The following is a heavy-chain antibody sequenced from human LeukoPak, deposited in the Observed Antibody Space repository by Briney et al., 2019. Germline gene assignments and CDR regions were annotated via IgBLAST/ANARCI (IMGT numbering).Heavy chain of an antibody. CDR2: FDPEDGET. J-gene: IGHJ4*02. CDR1: GYTLTELS. V-gene: IGHV1-24*01. D-gene: IGHD3-10*01. Sequence: ASVKVSCKVSGYTLTELSMHWVRQAPGKGLEWMGGFDPEDGETIYAQKFQGRVTMTEDTSTDTAYMELSSLRSDDMAVYYCARLGVGWFGEFFDYWGQGTLVTVSS. CDR3: ARLGVGWFGEFFDY.